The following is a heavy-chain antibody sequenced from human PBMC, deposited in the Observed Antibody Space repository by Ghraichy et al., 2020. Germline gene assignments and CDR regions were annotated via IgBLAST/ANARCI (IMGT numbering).Heavy chain of an antibody. V-gene: IGHV6-1*01. Sequence: SQTLSLTCAISGDSVSSNSAAWNWIRQSPSRGLEWLGRTYYRSKWYNDYAVSVKSRIIINPDTSKNQFSLQLNSVTPEDTAVYYCARVIAFSSDQQYYAMGVWGQGTTVTVSS. CDR3: ARVIAFSSDQQYYAMGV. CDR1: GDSVSSNSAA. CDR2: TYYRSKWYN. J-gene: IGHJ6*02. D-gene: IGHD3-22*01.